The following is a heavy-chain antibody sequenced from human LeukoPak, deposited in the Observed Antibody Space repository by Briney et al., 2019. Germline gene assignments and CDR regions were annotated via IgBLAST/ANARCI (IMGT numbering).Heavy chain of an antibody. J-gene: IGHJ4*02. D-gene: IGHD3-22*01. CDR3: ARDGGDSSGYPFDY. CDR1: GGSISSGGYY. V-gene: IGHV4-31*03. CDR2: IYYSGST. Sequence: SQTLSLTCTVSGGSISSGGYYWSWIRQHPGKGLEWIGYIYYSGSTYYNPSLKSRVTVSVDTSKNQFSLKLSSVTAADTAVYYCARDGGDSSGYPFDYWGQGTLVTVSS.